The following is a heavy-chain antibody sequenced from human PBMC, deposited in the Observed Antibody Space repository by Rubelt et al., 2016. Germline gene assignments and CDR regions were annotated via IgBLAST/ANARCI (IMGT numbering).Heavy chain of an antibody. CDR1: GFTFSSYA. D-gene: IGHD3-10*01. V-gene: IGHV3-23*01. CDR2: MCGSTRST. Sequence: EVQLLESGGGLVQPGESLRLSCAASGFTFSSYAMTWVRQAPGKGLEWVSVMCGSTRSTYYADSVKGRFTISRDNSKNTLYLQMNSLRAEDTAVYYCARDNYGSIDHWGQGTLVTVSS. J-gene: IGHJ4*02. CDR3: ARDNYGSIDH.